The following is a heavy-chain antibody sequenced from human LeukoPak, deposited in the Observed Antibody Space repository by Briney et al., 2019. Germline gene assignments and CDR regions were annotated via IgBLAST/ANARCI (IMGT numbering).Heavy chain of an antibody. CDR3: SRIAPQYSSSWYEELRFDY. CDR2: INHSGST. J-gene: IGHJ4*02. D-gene: IGHD6-13*01. CDR1: GGSISSYY. Sequence: SETLSLTCTVSGGSISSYYWSWIRQPPGKGLEWIGEINHSGSTNYNPSLKSRVTISVDTSKNQFSLKLSSVTAADTAVYYCSRIAPQYSSSWYEELRFDYWGQGTLVTVSS. V-gene: IGHV4-34*01.